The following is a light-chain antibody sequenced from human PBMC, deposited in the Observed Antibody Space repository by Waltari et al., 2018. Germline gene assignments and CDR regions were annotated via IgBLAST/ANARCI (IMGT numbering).Light chain of an antibody. CDR2: EPS. CDR1: GSDVGKYDY. J-gene: IGLJ3*02. Sequence: QSALTQPPAASGSPGQSVTISCTGTGSDVGKYDYVPWYQQHPGKAPKLMIYEPSKRPSGVPDRFSGSKSGNTASLTVSGLQAEDEADYYCSSYAGSHYWVFGGGTKLTVL. V-gene: IGLV2-8*01. CDR3: SSYAGSHYWV.